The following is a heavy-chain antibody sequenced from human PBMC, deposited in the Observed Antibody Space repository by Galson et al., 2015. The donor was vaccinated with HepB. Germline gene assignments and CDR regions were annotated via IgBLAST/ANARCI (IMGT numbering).Heavy chain of an antibody. CDR3: ARVVVPAAIWAPGYYFDY. CDR1: GFTFSSYW. Sequence: SLRLSCAASGFTFSSYWMSWVRQAPGKGLEWVANIKQDGSEKYYVDSVKGRFTISRDNAKNSLYLQMNSLRAEDTAVYYCARVVVPAAIWAPGYYFDYWGQGTLVTVSS. V-gene: IGHV3-7*01. J-gene: IGHJ4*02. D-gene: IGHD2-2*01. CDR2: IKQDGSEK.